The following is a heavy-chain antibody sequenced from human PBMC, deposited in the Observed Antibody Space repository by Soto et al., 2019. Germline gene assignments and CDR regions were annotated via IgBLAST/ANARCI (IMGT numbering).Heavy chain of an antibody. CDR1: GGSISRYY. CDR2: VFYSGSS. D-gene: IGHD3-9*01. J-gene: IGHJ4*02. CDR3: ARGRNDLLTGHYYFDY. Sequence: PSETLSLTCTVSGGSISRYYWSWIRQSPGKGLEWIGYVFYSGSSNYNPPLKSRVTISIDTSKNQFSLKLRSVTAADTSVYYCARGRNDLLTGHYYFDYWGQGTLVTVSS. V-gene: IGHV4-59*01.